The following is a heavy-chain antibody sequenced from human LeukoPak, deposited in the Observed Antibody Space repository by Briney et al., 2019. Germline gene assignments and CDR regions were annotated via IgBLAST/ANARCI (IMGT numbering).Heavy chain of an antibody. CDR3: ARDPCSSINCPLRF. CDR2: INHSGRT. CDR1: GGSLSGSY. D-gene: IGHD2-2*01. J-gene: IGHJ4*02. V-gene: IGHV4-34*01. Sequence: SETLSLTCAVSGGSLSGSYCTWVRQSPGEGLEWIGEINHSGRTNYNPSLQSRVTISLDATRSQFSLILRSVTAADTAVYYCARDPCSSINCPLRFWGQGTLVTVSS.